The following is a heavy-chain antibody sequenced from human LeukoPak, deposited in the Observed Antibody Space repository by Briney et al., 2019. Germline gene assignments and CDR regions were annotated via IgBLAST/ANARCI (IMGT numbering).Heavy chain of an antibody. D-gene: IGHD3-9*01. CDR3: ARGKRDLDILNL. CDR2: IYTSGST. V-gene: IGHV4-61*02. CDR1: GGSISSGSYY. J-gene: IGHJ5*02. Sequence: SQTLSLTYTVSGGSISSGSYYWSWIRQPAGKGLEWIGRIYTSGSTNYNPSLKSRVTISVDTSKNQFSLKLSSVTAADTAVYYCARGKRDLDILNLWGQGTLVTVSS.